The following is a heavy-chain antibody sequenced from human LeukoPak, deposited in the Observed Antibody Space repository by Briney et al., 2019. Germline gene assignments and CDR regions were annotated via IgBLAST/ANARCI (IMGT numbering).Heavy chain of an antibody. CDR1: GYTFTNYG. V-gene: IGHV1-18*01. J-gene: IGHJ3*01. CDR3: GRDGDYSTSGWLGTFDF. D-gene: IGHD6-19*01. Sequence: ASVKVSCKASGYTFTNYGISWVRQAPGQGLEGMGGIIPNSGKTNYAQKLQDRLTMTTDTSANTAYMELRSLTSDDTAMYFCGRDGDYSTSGWLGTFDFGGQGTMVTVSS. CDR2: IIPNSGKT.